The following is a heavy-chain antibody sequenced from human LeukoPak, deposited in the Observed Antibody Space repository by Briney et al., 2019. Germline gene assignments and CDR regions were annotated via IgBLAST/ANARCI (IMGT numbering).Heavy chain of an antibody. CDR1: GFTFSSYA. V-gene: IGHV3-23*01. D-gene: IGHD4-11*01. Sequence: SGGSLRLSCAASGFTFSSYAMSWVRQAPGKGLEWVSAISGSGGSTYYADSVKGRFTISRDNSKNTLYLQMNSLRAEDTAVYYCAKDPPRAAWFSADYTNYGDWGQGTLVTVSS. CDR2: ISGSGGST. J-gene: IGHJ4*02. CDR3: AKDPPRAAWFSADYTNYGD.